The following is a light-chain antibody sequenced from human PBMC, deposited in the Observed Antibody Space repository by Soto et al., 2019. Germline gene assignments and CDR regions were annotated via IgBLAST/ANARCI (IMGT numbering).Light chain of an antibody. CDR2: RAS. CDR3: HQHGGTPET. CDR1: QSISSN. J-gene: IGKJ1*01. V-gene: IGKV3-20*01. Sequence: EIVMTQSPATLSVSPGERATLSCRASQSISSNLAWYQQKPGQPPRLLVFRASNRATGIPDRFSGSGSGTDFLLTISGLEPADSGTYLCHQHGGTPETFGLGTKVDIK.